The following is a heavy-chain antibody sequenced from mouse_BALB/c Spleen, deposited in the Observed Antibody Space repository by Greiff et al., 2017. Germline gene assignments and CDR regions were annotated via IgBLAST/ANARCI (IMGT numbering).Heavy chain of an antibody. J-gene: IGHJ3*01. CDR1: GYTFTSYV. D-gene: IGHD1-1*02. CDR2: INPYNDGT. Sequence: VQLQQSGPELVKPGASVKMSCKASGYTFTSYVMHWVKQKPGQGLEWIGYINPYNDGTKYNEKFKGKATLTSDKSSSTAYMELSSLTSEDSAVYYCARGGWEAWFAYWGQGTLVTVSA. V-gene: IGHV1-14*01. CDR3: ARGGWEAWFAY.